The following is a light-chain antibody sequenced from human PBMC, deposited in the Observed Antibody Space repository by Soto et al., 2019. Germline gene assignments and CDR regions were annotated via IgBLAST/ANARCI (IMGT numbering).Light chain of an antibody. V-gene: IGKV3D-20*02. J-gene: IGKJ5*01. CDR1: QSVTNNQ. CDR2: GVS. Sequence: EIVLTQSPGTLSLSPGERATLSCRASQSVTNNQFAWFRQKPGQAPRLLIWGVSNRATGIPDRFSGSGSGTEFTLTISSLQSEDFAIYYCQQRSNWPPSFGQGTRLEIK. CDR3: QQRSNWPPS.